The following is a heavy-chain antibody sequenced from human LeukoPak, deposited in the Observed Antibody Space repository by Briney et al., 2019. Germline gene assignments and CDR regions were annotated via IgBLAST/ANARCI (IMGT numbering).Heavy chain of an antibody. CDR3: MSDTFYAFDI. Sequence: PGGSLRLSCVAYGFIFSTDPMKWVRQAPGKGLESVSNTSSNGDTVAYAHSVKGSFTTSSDNDKKSLYLQMDSPTVEYRAIYYCMSDTFYAFDICGQGTMVTASS. CDR2: TSSNGDTV. CDR1: GFIFSTDP. V-gene: IGHV3-48*01. J-gene: IGHJ3*02. D-gene: IGHD2/OR15-2a*01.